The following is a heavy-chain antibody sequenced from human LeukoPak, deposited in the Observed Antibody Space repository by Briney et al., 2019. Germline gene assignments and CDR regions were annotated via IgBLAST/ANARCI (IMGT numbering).Heavy chain of an antibody. D-gene: IGHD5-18*01. CDR3: AKYSYGYFDY. Sequence: GGSLRLSCAASRFTFSSYSMNWVRQAPGKGLEWVSSISSSGSYIYYADSVKGRFTISRDNAKNSLYLQMNSLRAEDTAVYYCAKYSYGYFDYWGQGTLVTVSS. J-gene: IGHJ4*02. CDR2: ISSSGSYI. CDR1: RFTFSSYS. V-gene: IGHV3-21*01.